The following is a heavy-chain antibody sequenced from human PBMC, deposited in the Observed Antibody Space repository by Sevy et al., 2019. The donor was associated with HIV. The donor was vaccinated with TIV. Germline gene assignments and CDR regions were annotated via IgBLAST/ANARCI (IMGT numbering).Heavy chain of an antibody. CDR1: GFTFSSYA. CDR3: AKDLISGSYGGFFDY. D-gene: IGHD1-26*01. V-gene: IGHV3-23*01. J-gene: IGHJ4*02. CDR2: ISGSGGST. Sequence: GGSLRLSCAASGFTFSSYAMSWVRQAPGKGLEWVSAISGSGGSTYYADSVKGRFTISRDNSKNTLYLQMNNLRAEDTAVYYCAKDLISGSYGGFFDYWGQGTLVTVSS.